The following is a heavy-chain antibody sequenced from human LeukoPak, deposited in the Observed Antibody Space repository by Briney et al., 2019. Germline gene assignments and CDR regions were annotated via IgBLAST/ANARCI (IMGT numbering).Heavy chain of an antibody. CDR3: ARAESRYVPGDAFDI. V-gene: IGHV3-21*01. J-gene: IGHJ3*02. D-gene: IGHD2-2*01. Sequence: PGGSLRLSCAASGFTFSSYSMNWVRQAPGKGLGWVSSISSSSSYIYYADSVKGRFTISRDNAKNSLYLQMNSLRAEDTAVYYCARAESRYVPGDAFDIWGQGTMVTVSS. CDR2: ISSSSSYI. CDR1: GFTFSSYS.